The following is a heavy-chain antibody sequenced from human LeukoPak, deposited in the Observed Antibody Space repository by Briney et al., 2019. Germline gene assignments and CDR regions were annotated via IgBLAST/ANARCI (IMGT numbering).Heavy chain of an antibody. D-gene: IGHD6-6*01. CDR1: GGSISSGSYY. Sequence: SSETLSLTCTVSGGSISSGSYYWSWIRQPAGKGLERIGRIYTSGSTNYNPSLKSRVTISVDTSKNQFSLKLSSVTAADTAVYYCARGRIAARPGWFDPWGQGTLVTVSS. J-gene: IGHJ5*02. V-gene: IGHV4-61*02. CDR2: IYTSGST. CDR3: ARGRIAARPGWFDP.